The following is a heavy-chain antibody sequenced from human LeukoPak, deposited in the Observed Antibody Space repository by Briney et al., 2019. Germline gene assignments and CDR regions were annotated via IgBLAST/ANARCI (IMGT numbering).Heavy chain of an antibody. CDR2: IIPILGIA. D-gene: IGHD2-2*01. CDR3: ARKLSTENWFDP. Sequence: SVRVSCTASGGTFSSYAISWVRQAPGQGLEWMGRIIPILGIANYAQKFQGRVTITADKSTSTAYMELSSLRSEDTAVYYCARKLSTENWFDPWGQGTLVTVSS. CDR1: GGTFSSYA. V-gene: IGHV1-69*04. J-gene: IGHJ5*02.